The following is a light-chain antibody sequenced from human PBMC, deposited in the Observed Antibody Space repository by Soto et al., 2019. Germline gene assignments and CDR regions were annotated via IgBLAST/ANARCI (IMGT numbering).Light chain of an antibody. CDR2: DAS. J-gene: IGKJ1*01. CDR1: QSISSW. Sequence: DIPMTQSPSTLSASVGDRVTITCRASQSISSWLAWYQQKPGKAPKLLIYDASSLGSGVPSRFSGSGSGTEFTLTISSLQPDDFATYYCQQYNSYLTWTFGQGTKVEIK. CDR3: QQYNSYLTWT. V-gene: IGKV1-5*01.